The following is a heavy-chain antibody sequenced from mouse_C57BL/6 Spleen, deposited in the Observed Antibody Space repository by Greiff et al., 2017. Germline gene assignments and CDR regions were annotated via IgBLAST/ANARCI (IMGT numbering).Heavy chain of an antibody. D-gene: IGHD2-2*01. CDR2: IWSGGST. V-gene: IGHV2-2*01. CDR3: ASYGYDVYYAMDY. CDR1: GFSLTSYG. Sequence: VQLQESGPGLVQPSQSLSITCTVSGFSLTSYGVHWVRQSPGKGLEWLGVIWSGGSTDYNAAFITRLSISKDNSKSQVFFKMNSLQADDTAIYYCASYGYDVYYAMDYWGQGTSVTVSS. J-gene: IGHJ4*01.